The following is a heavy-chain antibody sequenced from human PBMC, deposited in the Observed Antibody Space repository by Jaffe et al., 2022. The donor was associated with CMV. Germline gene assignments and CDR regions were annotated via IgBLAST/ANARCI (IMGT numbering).Heavy chain of an antibody. J-gene: IGHJ4*02. V-gene: IGHV1-18*04. CDR2: ISAYNGNT. CDR1: GYTFTSYG. CDR3: ARDPRPYIVVVVADPWYFDY. D-gene: IGHD2-15*01. Sequence: QVQLVQSGAEVKKPGASVKVSCKASGYTFTSYGISWVRQAPGQGLEWMGWISAYNGNTNYAQKLQGRVTMTTDTSTSTAYMELRSLRSDDTAVYYCARDPRPYIVVVVADPWYFDYWGQGTLVTVSS.